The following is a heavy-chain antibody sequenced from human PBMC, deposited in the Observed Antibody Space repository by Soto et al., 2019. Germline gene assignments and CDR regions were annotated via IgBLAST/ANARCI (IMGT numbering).Heavy chain of an antibody. CDR3: ATMEMLFDY. V-gene: IGHV3-30*03. D-gene: IGHD2-8*01. Sequence: QLQLVESGGGVVQPGRSLRLSCAASGFTFSDYGMHWVRQAPGTGLEWVAVISYDGSDKYYADSVKGRFTISRDNSKNRLYLQMNSLRAEDTAVYYCATMEMLFDYWGQGTLVTVSS. J-gene: IGHJ4*02. CDR1: GFTFSDYG. CDR2: ISYDGSDK.